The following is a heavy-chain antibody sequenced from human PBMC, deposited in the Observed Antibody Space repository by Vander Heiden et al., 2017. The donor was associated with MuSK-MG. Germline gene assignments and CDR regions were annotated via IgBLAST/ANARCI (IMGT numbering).Heavy chain of an antibody. CDR3: ARRPKGVLPYYYYYMDV. V-gene: IGHV4-39*01. Sequence: LQLQESGSGLVKPSETLSLTCTVSGGFISSSSYYWGWIRQPQGKGLGWIGSIYYSGSTYDNPSIKSRVTISVDTSKNQFSLKLSSVTAADTAVYYWARRPKGVLPYYYYYMDVWGKGTTVTVSS. D-gene: IGHD3-10*01. CDR2: IYYSGST. J-gene: IGHJ6*03. CDR1: GGFISSSSYY.